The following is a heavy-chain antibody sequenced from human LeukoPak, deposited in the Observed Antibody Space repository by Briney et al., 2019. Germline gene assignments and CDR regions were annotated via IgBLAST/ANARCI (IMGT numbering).Heavy chain of an antibody. CDR1: GFTFSTYA. CDR2: ISGRGNNT. J-gene: IGHJ4*02. CDR3: ARAYSSSWCDY. Sequence: PGGSLRLSCAASGFTFSTYAMSWVRQAPGKGLEWVSSISGRGNNTYYADSVKGRFTISRDNSKNTLHLQMNSLRAEDTAIYYCARAYSSSWCDYWGQGTLVTVSS. D-gene: IGHD6-13*01. V-gene: IGHV3-23*01.